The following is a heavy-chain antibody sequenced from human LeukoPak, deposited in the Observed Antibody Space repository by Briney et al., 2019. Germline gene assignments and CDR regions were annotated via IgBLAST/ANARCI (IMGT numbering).Heavy chain of an antibody. CDR3: ARDRLWDGDNPGDYYMEV. V-gene: IGHV1-69*13. Sequence: SVKVSCKASGGTFSSYAISWVRQAPGQGLEWMGGIIPIFGTANYAQKFQGRVTITADESTSTAYMELSSLRSEDTAVYYCARDRLWDGDNPGDYYMEVWGKGTTVTISS. CDR2: IIPIFGTA. D-gene: IGHD5-24*01. CDR1: GGTFSSYA. J-gene: IGHJ6*03.